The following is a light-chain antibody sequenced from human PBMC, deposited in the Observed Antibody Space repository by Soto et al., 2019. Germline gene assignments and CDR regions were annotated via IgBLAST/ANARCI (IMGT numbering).Light chain of an antibody. CDR2: GAS. CDR3: HQYGSSGT. J-gene: IGKJ1*01. CDR1: QSVSNNY. Sequence: EIVLTQSPGTLSLSPGERATLSCRASQSVSNNYLAWYQQKPGQPPRLLIYGASNRATGIPYRFSGSGSGTDFTLTISRLEPEDFAVYYCHQYGSSGTFGQGTKVDI. V-gene: IGKV3-20*01.